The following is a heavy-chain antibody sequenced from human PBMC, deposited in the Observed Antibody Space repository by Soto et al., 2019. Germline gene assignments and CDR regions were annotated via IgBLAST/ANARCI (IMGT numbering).Heavy chain of an antibody. Sequence: QVQLVQSGAEVKKPGASVKVSCKASGYTFTSYYMHWVRQAPGQGLEWMGIINPSGGSTSYAQKFQGRVTMTRDTSTSTVDMELSSLRSEDTAVYYCARDGTHYSNYEDGLGYFDYWGQGTLVTVSS. CDR1: GYTFTSYY. J-gene: IGHJ4*02. CDR3: ARDGTHYSNYEDGLGYFDY. D-gene: IGHD4-4*01. V-gene: IGHV1-46*03. CDR2: INPSGGST.